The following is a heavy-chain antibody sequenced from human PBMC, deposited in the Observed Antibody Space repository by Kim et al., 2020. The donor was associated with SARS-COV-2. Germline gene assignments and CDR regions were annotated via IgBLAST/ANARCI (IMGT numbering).Heavy chain of an antibody. J-gene: IGHJ6*02. V-gene: IGHV6-1*01. D-gene: IGHD3-9*01. CDR3: ARDFEMALGPDYYYGMDV. CDR2: TYYRSKWYN. CDR1: GDSVSSNSAA. Sequence: SQTLSLTCAISGDSVSSNSAAWNWIRQSPSRGLEWLGRTYYRSKWYNDYAVSVKSRITINPDTSKNQFSLQLNSVTPEDTAVYYCARDFEMALGPDYYYGMDVWGQGTTVTVSS.